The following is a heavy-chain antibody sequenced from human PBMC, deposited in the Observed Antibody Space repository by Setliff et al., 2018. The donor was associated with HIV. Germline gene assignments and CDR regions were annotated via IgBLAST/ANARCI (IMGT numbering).Heavy chain of an antibody. CDR3: ARAQMHRGVVAWSLYYFDY. V-gene: IGHV4-59*01. Sequence: SETLSLTCIVSCGSMNNYYWNWVRQTPGKGLEWIGYIYENDYTHYTVSLRSRVTISMDTSKNQFSLTLRSVTAADRAIYYCARAQMHRGVVAWSLYYFDYWGQGALVTVSS. J-gene: IGHJ4*02. D-gene: IGHD3-10*01. CDR1: CGSMNNYY. CDR2: IYENDYT.